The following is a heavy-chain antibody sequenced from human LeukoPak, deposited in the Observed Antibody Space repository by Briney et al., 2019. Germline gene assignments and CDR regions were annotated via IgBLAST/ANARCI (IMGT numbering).Heavy chain of an antibody. D-gene: IGHD4-17*01. CDR2: ISYHGRDK. Sequence: GGSLRLSCAASGFTFSSHAMHWVRQAPGKGLEWVAVISYHGRDKYYADSVKGRSTISRDNYKNTLYLQMNSLRAEDTAVYYCARSAGDPHAFDIWGQGTMVTVSS. V-gene: IGHV3-30*04. J-gene: IGHJ3*02. CDR1: GFTFSSHA. CDR3: ARSAGDPHAFDI.